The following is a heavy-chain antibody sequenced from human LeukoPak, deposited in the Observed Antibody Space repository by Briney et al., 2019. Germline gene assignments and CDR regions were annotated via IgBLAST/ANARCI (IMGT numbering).Heavy chain of an antibody. V-gene: IGHV4-59*01. CDR3: ARSFWGTGSGGVNWFDP. J-gene: IGHJ5*02. CDR1: GGSTSRCY. Sequence: KPSETLSLTCTVSGGSTSRCYWSWIRQPPGKGLEWIGHIYYTGSTYYNPSLKSRVTISVDTSRNQFSLNLRSVTAADTAVYYCARSFWGTGSGGVNWFDPWGQGTLVTVSS. D-gene: IGHD2-15*01. CDR2: IYYTGST.